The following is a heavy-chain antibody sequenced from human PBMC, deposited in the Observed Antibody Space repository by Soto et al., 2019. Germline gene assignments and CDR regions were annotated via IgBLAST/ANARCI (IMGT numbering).Heavy chain of an antibody. Sequence: GGSLRLSCAASGFTFSSYGMHWVRQAPGKGLEWVAVIWYDGSNKYYADSVKGRFTISRDNSKNTLYLQMNSLRAEDTAVYYCARDGPYDFWSGYLYMNWFDPWGQGTLLTVSS. V-gene: IGHV3-33*01. CDR1: GFTFSSYG. D-gene: IGHD3-3*01. J-gene: IGHJ5*02. CDR3: ARDGPYDFWSGYLYMNWFDP. CDR2: IWYDGSNK.